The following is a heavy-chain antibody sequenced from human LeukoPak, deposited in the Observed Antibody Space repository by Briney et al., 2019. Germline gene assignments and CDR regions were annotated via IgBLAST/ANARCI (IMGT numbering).Heavy chain of an antibody. Sequence: SETLSLTCTVFGGSISRSGFYWGWIRQAPGKGLEWIGSIFQGGTTFYSPSLKSRVIISADTSNNEFSLKLSSVTAADTAVYYCARIGTAMIDYWGQGTLVTVSS. J-gene: IGHJ4*02. D-gene: IGHD5-18*01. CDR1: GGSISRSGFY. CDR2: IFQGGTT. CDR3: ARIGTAMIDY. V-gene: IGHV4-39*07.